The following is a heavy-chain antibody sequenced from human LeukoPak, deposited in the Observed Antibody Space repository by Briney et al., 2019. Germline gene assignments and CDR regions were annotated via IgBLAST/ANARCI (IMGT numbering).Heavy chain of an antibody. V-gene: IGHV3-11*01. CDR1: GFTFSDYY. Sequence: GSLRLSCAASGFTFSDYYMSWIRQAPEKGLEWVSYISSSGSTIYYADSVKGRFTISRDNAKNSLYLQMNSLRAEDTAVYYCARDLRRHIVVVTAIGWFDPWGQGTLVTVSS. D-gene: IGHD2-21*02. CDR3: ARDLRRHIVVVTAIGWFDP. J-gene: IGHJ5*02. CDR2: ISSSGSTI.